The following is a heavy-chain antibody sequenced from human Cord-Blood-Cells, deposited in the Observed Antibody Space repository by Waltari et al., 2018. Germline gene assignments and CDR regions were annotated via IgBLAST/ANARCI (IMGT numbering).Heavy chain of an antibody. D-gene: IGHD5-12*01. CDR3: ARQRRFASGPTVATIDY. CDR1: GGSISSSSYY. Sequence: QLQLQESGPGLVKPSETLSLTCTVSGGSISSSSYYWGWIRQPPGKGLEWIGSIYYSGGTYYNPSLKSRVTLSVDTSKNQFSLKLSSVTAADTAVYYCARQRRFASGPTVATIDYWGQGTLVTVSS. V-gene: IGHV4-39*01. CDR2: IYYSGGT. J-gene: IGHJ4*02.